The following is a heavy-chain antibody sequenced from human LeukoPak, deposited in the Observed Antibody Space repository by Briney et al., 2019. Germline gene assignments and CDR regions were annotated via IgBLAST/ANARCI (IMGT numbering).Heavy chain of an antibody. CDR2: MNPNSGNT. J-gene: IGHJ6*03. V-gene: IGHV1-8*01. D-gene: IGHD3-9*01. Sequence: ASVKVSCKASGYTFTSYDINWVRQATGQGLEWMGWMNPNSGNTGYAQKFQGRVTMTRNNSISTAYMELSSLRSEDTAVYYCALGYFDWPHWYYYMDVWGKGTTVTVSS. CDR3: ALGYFDWPHWYYYMDV. CDR1: GYTFTSYD.